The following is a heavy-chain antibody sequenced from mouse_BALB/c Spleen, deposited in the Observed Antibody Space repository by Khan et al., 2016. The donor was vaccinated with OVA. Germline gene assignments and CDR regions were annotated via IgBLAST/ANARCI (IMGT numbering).Heavy chain of an antibody. CDR2: IWSDGKT. D-gene: IGHD2-4*01. Sequence: VQLQESGPGLVAPSQSLSITCTVSGFSLTSYGVHWVRQPPGKGLEWLVVIWSDGKTTYNSTLKSRLSISKNNSKSQVFLKRNSLQTNDTAMDSCARNTHMITTVIDYWGQGTSVTVSS. CDR3: ARNTHMITTVIDY. CDR1: GFSLTSYG. J-gene: IGHJ4*01. V-gene: IGHV2-6*02.